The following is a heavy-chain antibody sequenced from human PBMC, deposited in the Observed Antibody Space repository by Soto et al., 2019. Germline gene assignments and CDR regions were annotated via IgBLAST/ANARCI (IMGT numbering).Heavy chain of an antibody. D-gene: IGHD3-16*01. CDR3: TRGEAADY. Sequence: EVQLVESGGGLVQPGGSLRLSCVVSGLTFSDAWMSWVRQAPGKGLEWVGRIKSNGDGGTTDYAAPVKGRFTISRDDSKNTLYLQMNTLRTEDTAVYYCTRGEAADYWGQGTLVTVSS. CDR1: GLTFSDAW. V-gene: IGHV3-15*01. J-gene: IGHJ4*02. CDR2: IKSNGDGGTT.